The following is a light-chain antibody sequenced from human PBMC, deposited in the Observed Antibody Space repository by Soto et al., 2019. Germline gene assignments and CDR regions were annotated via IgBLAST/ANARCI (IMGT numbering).Light chain of an antibody. CDR2: AAS. J-gene: IGKJ5*01. CDR3: QQSYSIPIT. Sequence: ASVGDRVTITCRASQSISTYLYWYQQKPGKAPKLLIYAASSLQSGVPSRFSGSGSGTDFTPTISSLQPEDFATYPCQQSYSIPITCGQGTRLEIK. V-gene: IGKV1-39*01. CDR1: QSISTY.